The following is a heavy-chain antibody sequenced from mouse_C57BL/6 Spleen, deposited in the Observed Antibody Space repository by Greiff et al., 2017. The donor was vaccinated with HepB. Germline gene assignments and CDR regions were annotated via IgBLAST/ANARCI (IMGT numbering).Heavy chain of an antibody. CDR3: ARFWDYYFDY. Sequence: QVHVKQPGAELVMPGASVKLSCKASGYTFTSYWMHWVKQRPGQGLEWIGEIDPSDSYTNYNQKFKGKSTLTVDKSSSTAYMQLSSLTSEDSAVYYCARFWDYYFDYWGQGTTLTVSS. CDR2: IDPSDSYT. D-gene: IGHD4-1*01. CDR1: GYTFTSYW. V-gene: IGHV1-69*01. J-gene: IGHJ2*01.